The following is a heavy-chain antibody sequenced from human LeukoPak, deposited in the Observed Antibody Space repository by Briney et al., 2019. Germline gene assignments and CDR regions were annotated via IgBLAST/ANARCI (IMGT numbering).Heavy chain of an antibody. Sequence: ASVKVSCKASGYTFTGYYMHWVRQATGQGLEWMEWINPNSGGTNYAQDFHGRVTMTRDTSISTAYMELSRLRYDDTAVYYGATAGDSGNLAWGQGTLVTVSS. CDR3: ATAGDSGNLA. D-gene: IGHD1-26*01. V-gene: IGHV1-2*02. J-gene: IGHJ5*02. CDR1: GYTFTGYY. CDR2: INPNSGGT.